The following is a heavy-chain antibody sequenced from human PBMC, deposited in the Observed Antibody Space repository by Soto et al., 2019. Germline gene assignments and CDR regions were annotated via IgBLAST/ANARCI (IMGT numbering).Heavy chain of an antibody. J-gene: IGHJ4*02. CDR2: IYSGGTS. CDR1: GDSISSVVFY. Sequence: PSETLSLTCTVSGDSISSVVFYWAWIRHPPGKGLEWIGSIYSGGTSYSNPSLKSRVIISVDVSNNQFSLNLGSVTAADAAVYYCARGGFCTADSCALSWGQGTLVTVSS. CDR3: ARGGFCTADSCALS. D-gene: IGHD2-8*02. V-gene: IGHV4-39*01.